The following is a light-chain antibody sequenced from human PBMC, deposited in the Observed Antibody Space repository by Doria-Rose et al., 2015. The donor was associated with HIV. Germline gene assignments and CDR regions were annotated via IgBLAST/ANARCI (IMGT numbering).Light chain of an antibody. CDR3: QQYYDTPS. V-gene: IGKV4-1*01. Sequence: DIQMTQSPESLGMSLGERATLNCKSNQSLLYTSKHYLAWYQQKPGQPPKLLIYWASTRQSGVPARFSCSGSRTDFTLTISSLEAEDVAVYYCQQYYDTPSFGPGTTVDIK. J-gene: IGKJ3*01. CDR2: WAS. CDR1: QSLLYTSKHY.